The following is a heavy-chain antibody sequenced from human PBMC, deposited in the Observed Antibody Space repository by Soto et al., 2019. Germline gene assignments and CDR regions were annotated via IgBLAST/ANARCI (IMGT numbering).Heavy chain of an antibody. D-gene: IGHD3-22*01. CDR2: VKSKTDGGTT. V-gene: IGHV3-15*07. CDR3: TKDSYITSIIVRFDY. Sequence: GGSLRLSCAASGVTFSNAWINWVRQAPGKGLEWVGRVKSKTDGGTTDFAAPVKGRFAISRDDSKNMVYLEMNSLKTEDTGINYCTKDSYITSIIVRFDYWGHGTLVTVSS. CDR1: GVTFSNAW. J-gene: IGHJ4*01.